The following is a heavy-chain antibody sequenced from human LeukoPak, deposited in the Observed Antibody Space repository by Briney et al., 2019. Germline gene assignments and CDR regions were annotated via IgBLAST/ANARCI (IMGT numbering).Heavy chain of an antibody. D-gene: IGHD1-26*01. CDR2: IIHSGGT. V-gene: IGHV4-34*01. CDR1: GGSFSGYY. Sequence: PSETLSLTCAVYGGSFSGYYWSWIRQPPGKGLDWIGEIIHSGGTNYNPSLKSRVTISVDTSKNQFPLNLNSINAADTAVYYCARGLGGSYYFDHWGQGTLVTVSS. J-gene: IGHJ4*02. CDR3: ARGLGGSYYFDH.